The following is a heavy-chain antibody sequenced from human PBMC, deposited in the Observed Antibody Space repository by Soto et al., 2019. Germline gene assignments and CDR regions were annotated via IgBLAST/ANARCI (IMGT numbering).Heavy chain of an antibody. CDR2: ISAYNGNT. D-gene: IGHD3-3*01. CDR3: ARVVGYGNYDFWSGYFPGYYYYGMDV. V-gene: IGHV1-18*04. Sequence: ASVKVSCKASGYTFTSYGISWVRQAPGQGLEWMGWISAYNGNTNYAQKLQGRVTMTTDTSTSTAYMELRSLRSDDTAVYYCARVVGYGNYDFWSGYFPGYYYYGMDVWGQGTTVTVSS. J-gene: IGHJ6*02. CDR1: GYTFTSYG.